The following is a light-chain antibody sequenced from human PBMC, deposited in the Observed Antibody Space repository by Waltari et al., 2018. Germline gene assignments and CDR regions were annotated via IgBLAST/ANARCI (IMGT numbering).Light chain of an antibody. Sequence: DIQMTQSPPSLSASAGDRVTISCRASESIASYLHWYQQKPGKAPELLIYAASSLQSGVPSRFSGSGSGTDFTLTISSLQPEDFATYYCQQSYSTPPTFGQGTKVEIK. CDR2: AAS. V-gene: IGKV1-39*01. J-gene: IGKJ1*01. CDR1: ESIASY. CDR3: QQSYSTPPT.